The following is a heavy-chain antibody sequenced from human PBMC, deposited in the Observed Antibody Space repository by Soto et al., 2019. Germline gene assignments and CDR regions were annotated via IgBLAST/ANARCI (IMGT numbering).Heavy chain of an antibody. J-gene: IGHJ6*03. CDR1: GFTFSSYT. CDR3: AKGLVTTAYYYMDV. D-gene: IGHD4-4*01. V-gene: IGHV3-23*01. CDR2: ISGSGGST. Sequence: EVQLLESGGGLVEPGGSLRLSCAASGFTFSSYTISWVRQAPGKGLEWVSAISGSGGSTYYADSVKGRFTISRDNSKNTLYLQMNSLRAEDTAVYYCAKGLVTTAYYYMDVWGKGTTVTVSS.